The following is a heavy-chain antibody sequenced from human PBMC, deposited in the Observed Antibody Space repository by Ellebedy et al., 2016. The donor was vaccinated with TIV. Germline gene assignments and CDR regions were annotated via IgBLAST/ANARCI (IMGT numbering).Heavy chain of an antibody. CDR3: ARDQPEDYDILGLCYFDY. J-gene: IGHJ4*02. CDR2: ISYDGSNK. CDR1: GFTFSSYA. D-gene: IGHD3-9*01. Sequence: GGSLRLXCAASGFTFSSYAMHWVRQAPGKGLEWVAVISYDGSNKYYADSVKGRFTISRDNSKNTLYLQMNSLRAEDTAVYYCARDQPEDYDILGLCYFDYWGQGTLVTVSS. V-gene: IGHV3-30-3*01.